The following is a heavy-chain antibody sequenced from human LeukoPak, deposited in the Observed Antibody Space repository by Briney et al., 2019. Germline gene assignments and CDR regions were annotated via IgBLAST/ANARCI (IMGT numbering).Heavy chain of an antibody. CDR2: IKQDGSEK. Sequence: GGSLRLSCAASGFTFSSYWMSWVRQAPGKGLEWVANIKQDGSEKYYVDSVKGRFTISRDNAKNSLYLQMNSLRAEDTAVYYCASLTVLRFLEWLPHFDYWGQGTLVTVSS. J-gene: IGHJ4*02. CDR1: GFTFSSYW. V-gene: IGHV3-7*01. D-gene: IGHD3-3*01. CDR3: ASLTVLRFLEWLPHFDY.